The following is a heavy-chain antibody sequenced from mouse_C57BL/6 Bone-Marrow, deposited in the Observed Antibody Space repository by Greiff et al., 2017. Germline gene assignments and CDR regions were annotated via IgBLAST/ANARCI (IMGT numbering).Heavy chain of an antibody. CDR1: GFSFNTYA. CDR3: VRRVVDY. CDR2: IRSKSNNYAT. D-gene: IGHD1-3*01. V-gene: IGHV10-1*01. Sequence: DVHLVESGGGLVQPKGSLKLSCAASGFSFNTYAMNWVRQAPGKGLEWVARIRSKSNNYATYYADSVKDRFTISRDDSESMLYLQMNNLKTEDTAMYYCVRRVVDYWGQGTSVTVSS. J-gene: IGHJ4*01.